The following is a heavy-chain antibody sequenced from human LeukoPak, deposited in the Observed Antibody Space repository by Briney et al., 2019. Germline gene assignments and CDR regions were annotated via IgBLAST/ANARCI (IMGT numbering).Heavy chain of an antibody. D-gene: IGHD2-2*01. CDR3: ARSSSTAGIDY. V-gene: IGHV4-38-2*01. Sequence: YPSETLSLTCAVSGYSISSGRYWGWIRQPPGKGLEWIGSVFHSGSTYYNPSLKSRVTISVDTSKNQFSLNLRSVTAADTAMYFCARSSSTAGIDYWGQGTLVTVSS. CDR2: VFHSGST. J-gene: IGHJ4*02. CDR1: GYSISSGRY.